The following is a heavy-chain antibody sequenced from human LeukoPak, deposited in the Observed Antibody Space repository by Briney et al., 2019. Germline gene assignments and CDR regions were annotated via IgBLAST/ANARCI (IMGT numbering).Heavy chain of an antibody. Sequence: AISGSGGSTYYADSVKGRFTISRDNSKNTLYLQMNSLRTEDTGFYYCARDSSGSLDHWGQGTLVTVSS. D-gene: IGHD1-26*01. CDR3: ARDSSGSLDH. J-gene: IGHJ4*02. V-gene: IGHV3-23*01. CDR2: ISGSGGST.